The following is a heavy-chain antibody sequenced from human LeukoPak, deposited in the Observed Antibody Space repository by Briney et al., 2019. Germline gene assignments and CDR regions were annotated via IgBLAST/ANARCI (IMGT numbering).Heavy chain of an antibody. Sequence: SGGSLRLSCATSGFTFSSYWMHWVRQVPGKGLVWFSHINGDGSTTSYVDSVKGRFTISRDNAKNTLYLQMNSLRAEDTAVYYCARGGSGTFYYYYGMDVWGQGTPVTVSS. CDR2: INGDGSTT. J-gene: IGHJ6*02. D-gene: IGHD3-10*01. CDR3: ARGGSGTFYYYYGMDV. CDR1: GFTFSSYW. V-gene: IGHV3-74*01.